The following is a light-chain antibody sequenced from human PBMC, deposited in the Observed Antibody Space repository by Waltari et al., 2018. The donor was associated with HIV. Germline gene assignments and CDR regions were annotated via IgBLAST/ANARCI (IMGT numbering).Light chain of an antibody. V-gene: IGKV1-12*01. J-gene: IGKJ5*01. Sequence: DIQMTQSLSSVSASVGDRVTITCRASQGIGTWLAWYQQKLGQAPKLLIYSASYLQSGVPSRFSGSGSGTSFTLAISSLQPEDFATYYCQQVNSFPITFGQGTRLEIK. CDR3: QQVNSFPIT. CDR1: QGIGTW. CDR2: SAS.